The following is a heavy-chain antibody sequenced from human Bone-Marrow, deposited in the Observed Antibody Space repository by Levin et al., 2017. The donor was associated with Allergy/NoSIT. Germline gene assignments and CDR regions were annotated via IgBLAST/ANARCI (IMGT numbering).Heavy chain of an antibody. CDR1: GGLISTSSHY. CDR2: IHNSGTT. V-gene: IGHV4-39*01. D-gene: IGHD3-10*01. CDR3: ARGVRS. Sequence: NSSETLSLTCIVSGGLISTSSHYWYWVRQPPGKGLEWIGNIHNSGTTHYKPSLRSRVTISVDTSENQFSLTVTSVTAADTAVYYCARGVRSWGQGTLVTVSS. J-gene: IGHJ1*01.